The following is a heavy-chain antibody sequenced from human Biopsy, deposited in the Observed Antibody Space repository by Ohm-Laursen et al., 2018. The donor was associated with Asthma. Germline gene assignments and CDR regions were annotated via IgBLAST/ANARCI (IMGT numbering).Heavy chain of an antibody. CDR3: ASDFPKDYVRYNFQF. V-gene: IGHV1-69*06. D-gene: IGHD4-17*01. J-gene: IGHJ4*02. Sequence: SVKVSCKPPGGTFSNFAISWVRQAPGQGLEWLGGIMTVFGTTNYAQKFQGRVTMTEDTSTDTAYMELSSLSSDDTAVYYCASDFPKDYVRYNFQFWGQGTLVTVSS. CDR2: IMTVFGTT. CDR1: GGTFSNFA.